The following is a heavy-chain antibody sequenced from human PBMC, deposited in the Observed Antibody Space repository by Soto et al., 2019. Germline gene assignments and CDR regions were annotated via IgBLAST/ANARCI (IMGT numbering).Heavy chain of an antibody. CDR3: AHCRGGVASF. CDR2: VYWDDSK. J-gene: IGHJ4*02. V-gene: IGHV2-5*02. D-gene: IGHD2-2*01. CDR1: GFSLSTRDVG. Sequence: QITLNESGPPLVKPTQTLTLTCTFSGFSLSTRDVGVGWIRQPPGEALEWLGVVYWDDSKTYSPSLGSRLAITKDTSKNQVVLRMTKMDPVDTATYYCAHCRGGVASFWGQGTLVTVSS.